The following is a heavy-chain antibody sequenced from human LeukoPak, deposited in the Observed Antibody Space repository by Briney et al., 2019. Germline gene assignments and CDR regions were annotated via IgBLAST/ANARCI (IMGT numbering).Heavy chain of an antibody. CDR2: IYSGGST. V-gene: IGHV3-53*01. CDR3: ARARFYSGSYD. D-gene: IGHD1-26*01. J-gene: IGHJ4*02. CDR1: GFTVSSNY. Sequence: GGSLRLSCAASGFTVSSNYTSWVRQAPGKGLEWVSVIYSGGSTYYADSVKGRFTISRDNSKNTLYLQMNSLRAEDTAVYYCARARFYSGSYDWGQGTLVTVSS.